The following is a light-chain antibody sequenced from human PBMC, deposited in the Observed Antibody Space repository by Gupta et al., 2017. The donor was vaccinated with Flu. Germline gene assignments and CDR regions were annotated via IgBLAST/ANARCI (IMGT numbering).Light chain of an antibody. CDR2: WAS. CDR3: QQYYSIPPT. V-gene: IGKV4-1*01. J-gene: IGKJ1*01. CDR1: QSVLSSSNNKNS. Sequence: NCKSSQSVLSSSNNKNSLAWYQQKTGQPPKVLIYWASTRESGVPDRFSGSGSGTDFTLTISSLQAEDVAVYYCQQYYSIPPTFGQGTKVEIK.